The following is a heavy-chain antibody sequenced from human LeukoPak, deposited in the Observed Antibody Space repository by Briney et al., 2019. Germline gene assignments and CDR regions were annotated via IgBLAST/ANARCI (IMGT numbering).Heavy chain of an antibody. CDR2: ISYDESNK. D-gene: IGHD6-19*01. J-gene: IGHJ1*01. Sequence: PGGSLRLSCAASGFTFSSYSMNWVRQAPGKGLEWVAIISYDESNKYYADSVKGRFTISRDNSKNTLYLQMNSLRPEETAVYYCATELREGDSGSQYFQHWGQGTLVTVSS. CDR1: GFTFSSYS. CDR3: ATELREGDSGSQYFQH. V-gene: IGHV3-30*03.